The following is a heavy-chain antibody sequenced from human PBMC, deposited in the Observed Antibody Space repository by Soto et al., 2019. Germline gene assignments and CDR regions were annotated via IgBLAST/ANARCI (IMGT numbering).Heavy chain of an antibody. Sequence: DVQLLESGGGLVQPGGSLTLSCAASRFIFSDYAMNWVRQAPGKGLEWVSSIGGGNTDSYYADSVKGRFIISRDNSKNTMYLQMNSLRDDATAVHYCAKDAGCYNGKWDCVDSWGQGTLVTVSS. CDR1: RFIFSDYA. J-gene: IGHJ5*01. V-gene: IGHV3-23*01. D-gene: IGHD1-26*01. CDR2: IGGGNTDS. CDR3: AKDAGCYNGKWDCVDS.